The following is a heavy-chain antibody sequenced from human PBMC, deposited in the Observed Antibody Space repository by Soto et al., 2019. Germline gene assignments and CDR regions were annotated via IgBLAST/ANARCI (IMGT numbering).Heavy chain of an antibody. CDR1: GGSISSYY. CDR2: IYYSGST. Sequence: QVQLQESGPGLVKPSETLSLTCTVSGGSISSYYWSWIRQPPGKGLEWIGYIYYSGSTNYNPSLKSRVTISVDTSKNQFSLKLSSVTAADTAVYYCARGYSSGPDYWGQGTLVTVSS. J-gene: IGHJ4*02. V-gene: IGHV4-59*01. D-gene: IGHD6-19*01. CDR3: ARGYSSGPDY.